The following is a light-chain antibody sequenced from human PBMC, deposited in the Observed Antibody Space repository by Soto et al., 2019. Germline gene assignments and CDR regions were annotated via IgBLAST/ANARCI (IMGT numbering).Light chain of an antibody. J-gene: IGKJ4*01. Sequence: GDRVAITFRASQGISSALVWYQQGPGKAPKLLIYDASTLESGVPSRFSGSGYGTDFTLTITSLQPEDFATYYCQQFDNYPLTFGGGTKVDIK. CDR3: QQFDNYPLT. CDR2: DAS. CDR1: QGISSA. V-gene: IGKV1D-13*01.